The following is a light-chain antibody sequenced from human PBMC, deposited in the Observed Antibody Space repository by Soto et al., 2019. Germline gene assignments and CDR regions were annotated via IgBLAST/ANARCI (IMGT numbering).Light chain of an antibody. V-gene: IGLV2-14*01. CDR1: SGDIGSYNR. CDR3: SSYTNINTRACV. CDR2: EVT. Sequence: QSVLTQPASVSGSPGQSITISCTGTSGDIGSYNRVSWYQQHPGKAPKLIIYEVTDRPSGVSNRFSGPKSGNTASLTISGLQAEDEAEYYCSSYTNINTRACVVGTGTKV. J-gene: IGLJ1*01.